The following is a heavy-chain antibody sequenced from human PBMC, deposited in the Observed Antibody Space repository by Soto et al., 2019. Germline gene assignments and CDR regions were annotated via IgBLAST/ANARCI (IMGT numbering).Heavy chain of an antibody. J-gene: IGHJ6*02. CDR1: GYTFTSYG. V-gene: IGHV1-18*01. Sequence: GASVKVSCKASGYTFTSYGISWVRQAPGQGLEWMGWISAYNGNTNYAQKLQGRVTMTTDTSTSTAYMELRSLSSDDTAVYYCAREGRDGYNFGFYYYGMDVWGQGTTVTVS. D-gene: IGHD5-12*01. CDR3: AREGRDGYNFGFYYYGMDV. CDR2: ISAYNGNT.